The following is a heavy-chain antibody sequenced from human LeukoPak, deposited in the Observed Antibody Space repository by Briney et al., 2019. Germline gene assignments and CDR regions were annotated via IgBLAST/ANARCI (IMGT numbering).Heavy chain of an antibody. CDR1: GGSISSYY. D-gene: IGHD5-24*01. CDR2: ISNTGST. Sequence: SETLSLTCTVSGGSISSYYWTWIRQPPGKGLECIGFISNTGSTHYNPSLKSRVTISVDTSKNQFSLKLSSVTAADTAVYYCARALKEGSTIVDYWGQGILVTVSS. CDR3: ARALKEGSTIVDY. V-gene: IGHV4-59*12. J-gene: IGHJ4*02.